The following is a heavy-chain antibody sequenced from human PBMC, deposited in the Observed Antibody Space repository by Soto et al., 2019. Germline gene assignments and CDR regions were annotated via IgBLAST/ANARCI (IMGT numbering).Heavy chain of an antibody. CDR3: ATSYGSGSYYTANYYYYGMDV. V-gene: IGHV3-23*01. CDR1: GFTFSSYA. Sequence: GGSLRLSCAASGFTFSSYAMSWVRQAPGKGLEWVSAISGSGGSTYYADSVKGRFTISRDNSKNTLYLQMNSLRAEDTAVYYCATSYGSGSYYTANYYYYGMDVWGQGTTVTVSS. CDR2: ISGSGGST. D-gene: IGHD3-10*01. J-gene: IGHJ6*02.